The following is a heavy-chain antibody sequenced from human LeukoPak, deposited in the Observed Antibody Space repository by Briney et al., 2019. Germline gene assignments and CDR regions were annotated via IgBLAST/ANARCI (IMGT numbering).Heavy chain of an antibody. CDR1: GESFSRNY. V-gene: IGHV4-34*01. CDR2: IKHSGSA. Sequence: SETLSLTCAVYGESFSRNYWNWIRQPPGKGLEWRGEIKHSGSANYNPSLKRRVTISVDTSKNQFSLKLSSVTAADTAVYYCARIEPGRLGFDYWGQGTLVTVSS. CDR3: ARIEPGRLGFDY. J-gene: IGHJ4*02. D-gene: IGHD3-16*01.